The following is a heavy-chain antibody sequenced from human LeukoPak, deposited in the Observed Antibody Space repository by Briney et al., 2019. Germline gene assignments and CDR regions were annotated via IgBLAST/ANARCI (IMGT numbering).Heavy chain of an antibody. D-gene: IGHD3-22*01. CDR1: GYTFTGYY. Sequence: ASVKVSCTASGYTFTGYYMHWVRQAPGQGLEWMGWINPNSGGTNYAQKFQGWVTMTRDTSISTAYMELSRLRSDDTAVYYCARGHGRGYYDSSGLDYWGQGTLVTVSS. CDR2: INPNSGGT. V-gene: IGHV1-2*04. CDR3: ARGHGRGYYDSSGLDY. J-gene: IGHJ4*02.